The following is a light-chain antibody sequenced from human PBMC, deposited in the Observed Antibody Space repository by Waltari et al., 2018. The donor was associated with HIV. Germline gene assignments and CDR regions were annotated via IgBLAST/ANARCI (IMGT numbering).Light chain of an antibody. J-gene: IGKJ1*01. Sequence: IQVTQSPSSLSASLGDTDPITCRASQSISSYLNWYQQKPGKAPKLLIYAASSLQSGVPSRFSGSGSGTDFTLTISSLQPEDFATYYCQQSYSTPRTFGQGTKVEIK. CDR3: QQSYSTPRT. CDR1: QSISSY. V-gene: IGKV1-39*01. CDR2: AAS.